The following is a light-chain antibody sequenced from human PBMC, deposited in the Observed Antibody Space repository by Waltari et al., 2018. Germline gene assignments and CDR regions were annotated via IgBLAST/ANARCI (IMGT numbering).Light chain of an antibody. CDR1: TSNVGTNY. CDR2: KNH. V-gene: IGLV1-47*01. CDR3: AVWEGSLKV. Sequence: SVLTQPPSVSGTPGQRVTISCSGSTSNVGTNYVFWYQLLPGAAPRLLNYKNHQRPAGVPARFSGSKSGTSASLAISGLRSEDEGDYYCAVWEGSLKVFGAGTKVTVL. J-gene: IGLJ1*01.